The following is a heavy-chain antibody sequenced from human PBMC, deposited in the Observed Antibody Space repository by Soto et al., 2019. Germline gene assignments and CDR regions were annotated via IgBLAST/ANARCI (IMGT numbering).Heavy chain of an antibody. CDR1: GYTFTSHD. CDR2: MNPTGGNT. V-gene: IGHV1-8*01. Sequence: ASVKVSCKASGYTFTSHDINWVRQATGQGLEWMGWMNPTGGNTGYAQKFQGRVTMTRNTSISTAYMELSSLRSDDTAVYYCARGEGSGWFDPWGQGTLVTVSS. J-gene: IGHJ5*02. CDR3: ARGEGSGWFDP. D-gene: IGHD3-10*01.